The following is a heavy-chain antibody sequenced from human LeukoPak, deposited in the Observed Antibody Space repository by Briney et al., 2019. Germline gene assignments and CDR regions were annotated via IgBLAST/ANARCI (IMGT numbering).Heavy chain of an antibody. V-gene: IGHV1-18*01. Sequence: ASVKVSCKASGYTFTSYGISWVRQAPGQGLEWMGWISAYNGNTNYAQKLQGRVTTTTDTSTRTAYMELRSLRSDDTAVYYCARDLGIAVAGTSGYWGQGTLVTVSS. CDR1: GYTFTSYG. J-gene: IGHJ4*02. D-gene: IGHD6-19*01. CDR3: ARDLGIAVAGTSGY. CDR2: ISAYNGNT.